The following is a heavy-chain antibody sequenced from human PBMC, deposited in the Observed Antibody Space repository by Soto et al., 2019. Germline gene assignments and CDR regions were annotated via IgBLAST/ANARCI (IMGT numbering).Heavy chain of an antibody. V-gene: IGHV3-23*01. J-gene: IGHJ4*02. D-gene: IGHD5-12*01. Sequence: PGGSLRLSCAASGFTFSSYAMSWVRQAPGKGLEWVSSISGSGATTNYADSVKGRFTISRDKSKNTLYLQTNSLRAEDTAVYYCGKDSGGRTPREVVTIDYWGQGTLVTVSS. CDR3: GKDSGGRTPREVVTIDY. CDR2: ISGSGATT. CDR1: GFTFSSYA.